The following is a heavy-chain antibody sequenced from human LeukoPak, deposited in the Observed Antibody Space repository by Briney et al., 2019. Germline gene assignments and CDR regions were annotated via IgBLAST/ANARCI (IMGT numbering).Heavy chain of an antibody. D-gene: IGHD6-13*01. Sequence: SETLSLTCTVSGGSISSYYWSWIRQPPGKGLEWIGHIYYSGSTIYNPSLKSRVTISVDTSKNQFSLKLSSVTAADTAVYYCARLVYSSSWYYFDYWGQGTLVTVSS. CDR1: GGSISSYY. CDR3: ARLVYSSSWYYFDY. V-gene: IGHV4-59*01. J-gene: IGHJ4*02. CDR2: IYYSGST.